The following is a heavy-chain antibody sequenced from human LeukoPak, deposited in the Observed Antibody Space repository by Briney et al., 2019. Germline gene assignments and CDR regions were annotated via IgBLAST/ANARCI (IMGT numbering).Heavy chain of an antibody. D-gene: IGHD3-22*01. Sequence: ASVKVSCKASGYTFTSYGISWVRQAPGQGLEWMGWISAYNGNTNYAQKLQGRVTMTTDTSTSTAYMELSSLRSEDTAVYYCARDHASWYYYDSSGLQYFDYWGQGTLVTVSS. CDR1: GYTFTSYG. CDR3: ARDHASWYYYDSSGLQYFDY. CDR2: ISAYNGNT. V-gene: IGHV1-18*01. J-gene: IGHJ4*02.